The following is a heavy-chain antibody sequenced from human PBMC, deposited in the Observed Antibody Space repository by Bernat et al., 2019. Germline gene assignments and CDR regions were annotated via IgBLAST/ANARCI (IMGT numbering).Heavy chain of an antibody. CDR3: ASDRDSGYSFDI. CDR2: ILGDGGTT. J-gene: IGHJ3*02. D-gene: IGHD3-22*01. CDR1: GFTFSTYP. Sequence: EVQLVESGGGLVQPGGSLRLSCAASGFTFSTYPMHWVRQAPGEGWEYVSSILGDGGTTLYTNSVKGRFTISRDNSKNTLYLPMGRLRADDMAVYYCASDRDSGYSFDIWGQGTVVTVSS. V-gene: IGHV3-64*01.